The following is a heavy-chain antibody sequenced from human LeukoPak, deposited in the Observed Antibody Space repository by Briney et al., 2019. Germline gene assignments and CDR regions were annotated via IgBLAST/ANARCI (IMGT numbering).Heavy chain of an antibody. Sequence: GGSLRLSCVASGFTFSNYWMHWVRHPPGKVLVWVSRMYVDGRTTNYADSVKGRFTISRDNAKNTVYLEMNSLSVEDTATYYCIRDFRSADLWGQGTLVTVTS. V-gene: IGHV3-74*01. CDR1: GFTFSNYW. J-gene: IGHJ5*02. CDR3: IRDFRSADL. CDR2: MYVDGRTT.